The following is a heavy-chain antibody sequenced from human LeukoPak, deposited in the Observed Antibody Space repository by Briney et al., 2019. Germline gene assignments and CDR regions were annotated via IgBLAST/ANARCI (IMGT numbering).Heavy chain of an antibody. V-gene: IGHV3-30*04. CDR1: GFTFSSYA. Sequence: GGSLRLSCAASGFTFSSYAMHWVRQAPGKGLEWVAVISYDGSNKYYADSVKGRFTISRDNSENTLYLQMNSLRPEDTAVYYCAKSSGSDYYDSSGYYFYFDYWGQGALVTVSS. CDR3: AKSSGSDYYDSSGYYFYFDY. D-gene: IGHD3-22*01. CDR2: ISYDGSNK. J-gene: IGHJ4*02.